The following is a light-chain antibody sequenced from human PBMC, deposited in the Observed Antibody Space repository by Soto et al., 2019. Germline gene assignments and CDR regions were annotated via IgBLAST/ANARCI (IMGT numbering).Light chain of an antibody. Sequence: DIVMTQSPLSLPVTPGEPASISCRSSQSLLHSNGYNYLDWYLQKPGQSPQLLIYLGSNRASGVPDRFSGSGSGTDFTLKISXXXAEDVGVYYCMQPLQSWTFGQGTKVE. CDR3: MQPLQSWT. J-gene: IGKJ1*01. CDR2: LGS. V-gene: IGKV2-28*01. CDR1: QSLLHSNGYNY.